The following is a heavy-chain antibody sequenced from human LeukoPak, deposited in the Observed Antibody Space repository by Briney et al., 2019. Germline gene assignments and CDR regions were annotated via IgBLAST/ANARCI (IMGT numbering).Heavy chain of an antibody. CDR3: ARDEGSEVPSIRGFDF. J-gene: IGHJ4*02. V-gene: IGHV3-48*04. CDR2: ISSSSSTI. CDR1: GFTFSSYS. D-gene: IGHD3-3*02. Sequence: GGSLRLSCAASGFTFSSYSMNWVRQAPGKGLEWVSYISSSSSTIYYADSVKGRFTISRDNAKNTLYLQMNSLRAEDTAVFYCARDEGSEVPSIRGFDFWGQGTLVTVSS.